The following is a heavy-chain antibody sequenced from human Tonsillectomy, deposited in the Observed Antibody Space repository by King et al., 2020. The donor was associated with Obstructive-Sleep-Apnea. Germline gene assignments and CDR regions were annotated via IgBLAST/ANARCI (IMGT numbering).Heavy chain of an antibody. CDR1: GGSIDSSHYY. V-gene: IGHV4-39*07. CDR3: VRSHDYGSKSGRHDAFDM. J-gene: IGHJ3*02. D-gene: IGHD4-23*01. CDR2: IYYSGTT. Sequence: QLQLQESGPGLVKPSETLSLICTVSGGSIDSSHYYWGWIRQSPGRGLEGIGSIYYSGTTLYNLSLKSRLTISMDTSRNQFSLGLSSVTAADTAVYYCVRSHDYGSKSGRHDAFDMWGQGTMISVSS.